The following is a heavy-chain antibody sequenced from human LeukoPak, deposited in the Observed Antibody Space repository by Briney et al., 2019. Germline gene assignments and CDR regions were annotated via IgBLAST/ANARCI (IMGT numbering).Heavy chain of an antibody. V-gene: IGHV3-53*05. CDR3: ASAGYIDY. Sequence: PGWPLRLSCASSGSIVGSKFMSGGRQAPGKWLGLVPVNSNGGGTNYAASVEGRVTISRDNSKNTGYLQMNRLRVEDTTVYYCASAGYIDYWGQGTLVTVSS. J-gene: IGHJ4*02. CDR2: NSNGGGT. CDR1: GSIVGSKF.